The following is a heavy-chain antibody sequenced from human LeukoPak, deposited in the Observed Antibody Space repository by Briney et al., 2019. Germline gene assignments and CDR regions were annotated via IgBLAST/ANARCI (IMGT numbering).Heavy chain of an antibody. J-gene: IGHJ5*02. CDR1: GFTFITYD. CDR3: AKPYQRQNNWFDP. CDR2: IRYDAYNT. V-gene: IGHV3-30*02. Sequence: GGSLRLSCAASGFTFITYDMHWVRQTPGKGLEWVALIRYDAYNTYYADSVKGRFTISRDNSKNTLYLQLDSLSAEDTAVYYCAKPYQRQNNWFDPWGQGTLVTVSP. D-gene: IGHD2-2*01.